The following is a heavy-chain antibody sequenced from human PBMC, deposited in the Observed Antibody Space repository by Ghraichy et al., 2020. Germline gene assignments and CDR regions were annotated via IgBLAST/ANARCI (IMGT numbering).Heavy chain of an antibody. CDR3: ARDVISGSYQVDS. Sequence: SETLSLTCTVSGGSISSYYWSWIRQPPGKGLEWIGYIYYSGSTNYNPSLKSRVTISIDTSKNQFSLKLSSVTAADTAVYYCARDVISGSYQVDSWGQGTLVTGSS. CDR1: GGSISSYY. V-gene: IGHV4-59*01. CDR2: IYYSGST. D-gene: IGHD1-26*01. J-gene: IGHJ4*02.